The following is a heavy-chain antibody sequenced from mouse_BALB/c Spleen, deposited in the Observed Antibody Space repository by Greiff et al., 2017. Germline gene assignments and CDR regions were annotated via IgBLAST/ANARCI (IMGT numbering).Heavy chain of an antibody. V-gene: IGHV1-7*01. D-gene: IGHD2-2*01. J-gene: IGHJ1*01. CDR1: GYTFTSYW. CDR3: AGYEPSYWYFDV. Sequence: QVQLQQSGAELAKPGASVKMSCKASGYTFTSYWMHWVKQRPGQGLEWIGYINPSTGYTEYNQKFKDKATLTADKSSSTAYMQLSSLTSEDSAVYYCAGYEPSYWYFDVWGAGTTVTVSS. CDR2: INPSTGYT.